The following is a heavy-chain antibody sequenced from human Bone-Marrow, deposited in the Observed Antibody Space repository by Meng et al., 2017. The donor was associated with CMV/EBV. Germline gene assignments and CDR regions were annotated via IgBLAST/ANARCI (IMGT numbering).Heavy chain of an antibody. CDR3: TTDYVGPYYYDSSGYYQIDY. CDR1: GFTFSNAW. J-gene: IGHJ4*02. CDR2: IKSKTDGGTT. Sequence: GESLKISCAASGFTFSNAWMSWVRQAPGKGLEWVGRIKSKTDGGTTDYAAPVKGRFTISRDDSKNTLYLQMNSLKTEDTAVYYCTTDYVGPYYYDSSGYYQIDYWGQGTLVTVSS. D-gene: IGHD3-22*01. V-gene: IGHV3-15*01.